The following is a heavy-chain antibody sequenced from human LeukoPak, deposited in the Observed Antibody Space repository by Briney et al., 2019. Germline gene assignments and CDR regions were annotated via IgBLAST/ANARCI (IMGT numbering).Heavy chain of an antibody. V-gene: IGHV1-46*03. CDR3: TRATIFGVVVHYYYMDV. J-gene: IGHJ6*03. D-gene: IGHD3-3*01. Sequence: ASVKVSCKASGFTFTSYYIHWVRQAPGQGLEWMGILNPSGGSTSYAQEFQGRVTMTRDTSTSTVYMELSSLRSDDTAVYYCTRATIFGVVVHYYYMDVWGKGTMVTVSS. CDR2: LNPSGGST. CDR1: GFTFTSYY.